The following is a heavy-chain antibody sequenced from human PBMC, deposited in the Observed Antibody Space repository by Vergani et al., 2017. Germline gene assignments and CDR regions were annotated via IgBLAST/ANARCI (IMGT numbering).Heavy chain of an antibody. D-gene: IGHD1-26*01. Sequence: EVQLLESGGGLVQPGGSLRLSCAASGFTFSSYAMSWVRQAPGKGLEWVSAISGSGGSTYYADSVKGRFTISRDNSNNTLYLQMNSLRAEDAAVYYCAKDRRGGCQWELEDWGQGTLVTVSS. CDR1: GFTFSSYA. CDR2: ISGSGGST. V-gene: IGHV3-23*01. CDR3: AKDRRGGCQWELED. J-gene: IGHJ4*02.